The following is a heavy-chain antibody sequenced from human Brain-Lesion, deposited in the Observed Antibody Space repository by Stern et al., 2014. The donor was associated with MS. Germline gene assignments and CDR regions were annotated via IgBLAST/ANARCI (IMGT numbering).Heavy chain of an antibody. CDR2: VNNDGRRT. J-gene: IGHJ5*01. Sequence: EVQLVESGGGLVQPGGSLRLSCAASGFTFSNYWMHWVRQAPGKGLVWVSRVNNDGRRTSYADSVKGLVTMSRDNAKNTLYLQMNSLRVEDTAIYYCARGERWFDSWGQGTLVTVSS. CDR3: ARGERWFDS. CDR1: GFTFSNYW. D-gene: IGHD3-10*01. V-gene: IGHV3-74*02.